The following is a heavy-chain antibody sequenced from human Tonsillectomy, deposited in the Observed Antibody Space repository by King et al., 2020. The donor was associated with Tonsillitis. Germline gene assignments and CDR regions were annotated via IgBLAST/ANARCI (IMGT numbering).Heavy chain of an antibody. CDR3: ARDLGYSGNYAIDY. V-gene: IGHV3-33*01. J-gene: IGHJ4*02. Sequence: VKLVESGGGVVQPGRSLRLSCAASGFTFSSNGMHWVRQAPGKGLEWVAVTWYDGSNEHYADSVKGRFTISRDNSKNTLYLQMNSLRAEDTAVYYCARDLGYSGNYAIDYWGQGTLVTVSS. D-gene: IGHD1-26*01. CDR1: GFTFSSNG. CDR2: TWYDGSNE.